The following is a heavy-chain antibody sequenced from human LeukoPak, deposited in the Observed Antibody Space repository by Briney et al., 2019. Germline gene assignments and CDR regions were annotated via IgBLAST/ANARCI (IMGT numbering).Heavy chain of an antibody. D-gene: IGHD3-3*01. CDR1: GFTFSSYA. Sequence: GGSLRLSCAASGFTFSSYAMHWVRQAPGKGLEWVAVISYDGSNKYYADSVKGRFTISRDNSKNTLYLQMNSLRAEDTAVYYCASQPPSITIFYGEGKDYFDYWGQGTLVTVSS. J-gene: IGHJ4*02. CDR2: ISYDGSNK. CDR3: ASQPPSITIFYGEGKDYFDY. V-gene: IGHV3-30-3*01.